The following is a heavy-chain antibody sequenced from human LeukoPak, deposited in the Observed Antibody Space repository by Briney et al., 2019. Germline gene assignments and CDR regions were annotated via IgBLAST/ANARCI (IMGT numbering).Heavy chain of an antibody. CDR3: TRAQSSGWPYFDY. Sequence: GGSLRLSCAASGFTFSSYGMHWVRQAPGKGLEWVAVIWYDGSNKYYADSVKGRFTISRDNSKNTLDLQMNSLRAEDTAVYYCTRAQSSGWPYFDYWGQGTLVTVSS. CDR2: IWYDGSNK. J-gene: IGHJ4*02. CDR1: GFTFSSYG. D-gene: IGHD6-19*01. V-gene: IGHV3-33*01.